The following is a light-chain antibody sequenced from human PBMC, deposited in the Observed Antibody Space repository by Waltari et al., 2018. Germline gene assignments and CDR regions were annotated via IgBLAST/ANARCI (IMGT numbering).Light chain of an antibody. CDR2: EDT. J-gene: IGLJ3*02. Sequence: QYALTQPASVSGSPGQPTTISCTGTSSDVGSYSLVSWYRQHPGEAPRVIIFEDTKRPSGVSNRFSGSKSGNTASLTISGLQAEDEADYYCCSYTLTNTWLFGGGTKLTVL. CDR1: SSDVGSYSL. V-gene: IGLV2-23*01. CDR3: CSYTLTNTWL.